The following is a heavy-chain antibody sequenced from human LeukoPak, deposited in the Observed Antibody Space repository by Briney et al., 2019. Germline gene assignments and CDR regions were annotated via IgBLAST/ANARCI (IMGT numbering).Heavy chain of an antibody. J-gene: IGHJ4*02. CDR1: GFTFSSYA. CDR2: ISRSGGST. CDR3: AKGGDYGSGSYYKVREFDY. Sequence: GGSLRLSCEVSGFTFSSYAMSWVRQAPGKGLEWVSGISRSGGSTYYADSVKGRFTITRDNSKNTLYLQMNSLRAEDTAVYYRAKGGDYGSGSYYKVREFDYWGQGTLVTVSS. V-gene: IGHV3-23*01. D-gene: IGHD3-10*01.